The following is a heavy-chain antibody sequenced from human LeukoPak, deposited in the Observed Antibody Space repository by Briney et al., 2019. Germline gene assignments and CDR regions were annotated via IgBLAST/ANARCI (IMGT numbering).Heavy chain of an antibody. Sequence: SETLSLTCTVSGGSISSYYWSWIRQPPGKGLEWIGYIYYSGNTNYNPSLKSRVTISVDTSKNQFSLKLSSVTAADTAVYYCARDFWSSSYHHYNTHYFDYWGQGTLVTVSS. CDR1: GGSISSYY. V-gene: IGHV4-59*01. D-gene: IGHD3-3*01. J-gene: IGHJ4*02. CDR2: IYYSGNT. CDR3: ARDFWSSSYHHYNTHYFDY.